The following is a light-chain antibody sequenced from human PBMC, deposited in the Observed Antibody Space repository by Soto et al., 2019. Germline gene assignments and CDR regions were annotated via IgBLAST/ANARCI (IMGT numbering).Light chain of an antibody. CDR1: SSDIGGYNY. J-gene: IGLJ1*01. CDR2: EVS. Sequence: QSVLTQPASVSGPPGQSITISCTGTSSDIGGYNYVSWYQQHPGKAPKLMISEVSNRPSGVSNRFSGSKSGNTASLTISGLQAEDEADYYCSSYTSNRFYVFGTGTKVTVL. CDR3: SSYTSNRFYV. V-gene: IGLV2-14*01.